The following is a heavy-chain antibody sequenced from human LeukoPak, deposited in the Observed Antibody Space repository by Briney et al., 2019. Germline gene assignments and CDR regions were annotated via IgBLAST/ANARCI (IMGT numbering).Heavy chain of an antibody. CDR3: ARDSPKNYYYYGMDV. Sequence: GGSLRLSCAASGFTLSEYYMSWIRQAPGKGLEWVSYISPGSTTIYYADSVKGRFTISRDNAKNSLYLQMNNLRAEDTAIYYCARDSPKNYYYYGMDVWAKGPRSPSP. J-gene: IGHJ6*02. CDR1: GFTLSEYY. V-gene: IGHV3-11*01. CDR2: ISPGSTTI.